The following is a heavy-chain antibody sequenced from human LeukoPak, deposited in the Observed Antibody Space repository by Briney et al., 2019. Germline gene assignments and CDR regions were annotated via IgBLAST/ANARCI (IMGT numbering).Heavy chain of an antibody. CDR2: INHSGST. V-gene: IGHV4-34*01. Sequence: SETLSLTCAVYGGSFSGYYWSWIRQPPGKGLEWIGEINHSGSTNYNPSHKSRVTISVDTSKNQFSLKLSSVTAADTAVYYCARGLHYDFWSGYWRGGFDYWGQGTLVTVSS. D-gene: IGHD3-3*01. J-gene: IGHJ4*02. CDR3: ARGLHYDFWSGYWRGGFDY. CDR1: GGSFSGYY.